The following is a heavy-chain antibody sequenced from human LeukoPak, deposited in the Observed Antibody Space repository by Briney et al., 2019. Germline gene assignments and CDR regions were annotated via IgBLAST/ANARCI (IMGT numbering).Heavy chain of an antibody. CDR1: GDSISSSSYY. CDR2: IYYSGST. V-gene: IGHV4-39*07. CDR3: ARAGYSSSWYPTYFDY. Sequence: SETLSLTCTVSGDSISSSSYYWGWIRQPPGKGLEWIGNIYYSGSTYYNPSLKSRVTISVDTSKNQFSLRLSSVTAADTALYYCARAGYSSSWYPTYFDYWGQGTLVTVSS. D-gene: IGHD6-13*01. J-gene: IGHJ4*02.